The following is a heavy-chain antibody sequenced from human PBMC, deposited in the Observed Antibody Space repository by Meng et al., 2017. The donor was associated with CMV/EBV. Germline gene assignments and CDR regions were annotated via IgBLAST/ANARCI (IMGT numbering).Heavy chain of an antibody. Sequence: GGSLRLSCAASGFTFSSYSMNWVRQAPGKGLEWVSSISSSSSYTYYADSVKGRFTISRDNAKNSLYLQMNSLRAEDTAVYYCARASSGSYYLNWFDPWGQGTLVTVSS. V-gene: IGHV3-21*01. CDR3: ARASSGSYYLNWFDP. D-gene: IGHD1-26*01. CDR1: GFTFSSYS. J-gene: IGHJ5*02. CDR2: ISSSSSYT.